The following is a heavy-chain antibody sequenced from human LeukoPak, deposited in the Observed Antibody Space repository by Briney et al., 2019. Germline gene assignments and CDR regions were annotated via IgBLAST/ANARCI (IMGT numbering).Heavy chain of an antibody. Sequence: ASVKVSCKASGYTFTSYGISWVRQAPGQGLEWMGWISAYNGNTNYAQKLQGRVTMTTDTSTSIAYMELRSLRSDDTAVYYCARDRYPNTDGVHGYWGQGTLVTVSS. CDR1: GYTFTSYG. CDR3: ARDRYPNTDGVHGY. V-gene: IGHV1-18*01. J-gene: IGHJ4*02. CDR2: ISAYNGNT. D-gene: IGHD2-2*02.